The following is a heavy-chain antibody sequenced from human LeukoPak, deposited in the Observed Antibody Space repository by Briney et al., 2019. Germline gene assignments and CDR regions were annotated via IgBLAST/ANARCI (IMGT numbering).Heavy chain of an antibody. CDR2: ISYDGSNK. Sequence: GRSLRLSCAASGFTFSSYGMHWVRQAPGKGLEWVAVISYDGSNKCYADSVKGRFTISRDNSKNTLYLQMNSLRAEDTAVYYCAKAGRAAAGRSPYYFDYWGQGTLVTVSS. V-gene: IGHV3-30*18. J-gene: IGHJ4*02. CDR3: AKAGRAAAGRSPYYFDY. D-gene: IGHD6-13*01. CDR1: GFTFSSYG.